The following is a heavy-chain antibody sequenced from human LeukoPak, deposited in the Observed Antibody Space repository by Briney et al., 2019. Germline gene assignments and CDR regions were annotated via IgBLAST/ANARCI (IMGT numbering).Heavy chain of an antibody. CDR2: INPSGGST. D-gene: IGHD6-6*01. CDR3: ARDPLGALSSSSVPVHYYYGMDV. CDR1: GYTFTSYY. J-gene: IGHJ6*02. Sequence: ASVKVSCKASGYTFTSYYMHWVRQAPGQGLEWMGIINPSGGSTSYAQKFQGRVTMTRDTSTSTVYMGLSSLRSEDTAVYYCARDPLGALSSSSVPVHYYYGMDVWGQGTTVTVSS. V-gene: IGHV1-46*01.